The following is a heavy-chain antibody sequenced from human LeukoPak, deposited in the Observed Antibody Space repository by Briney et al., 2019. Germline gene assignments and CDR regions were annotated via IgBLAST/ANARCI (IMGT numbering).Heavy chain of an antibody. CDR1: GFTFSDYD. CDR2: ISSGGSSK. D-gene: IGHD6-13*01. Sequence: GGSLRLSCAASGFTFSDYDMNWIRQAPGKGLEWVSYISSGGSSKYNADSVKGRFTISRDNAKNSLYLQMNSLRAEDTAVYYCAREDLRIAGAGISSVFDPWGQGTLVTVSS. V-gene: IGHV3-11*01. J-gene: IGHJ5*02. CDR3: AREDLRIAGAGISSVFDP.